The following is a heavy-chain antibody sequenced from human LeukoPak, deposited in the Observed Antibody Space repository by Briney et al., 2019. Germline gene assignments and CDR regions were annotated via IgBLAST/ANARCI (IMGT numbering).Heavy chain of an antibody. V-gene: IGHV3-23*01. CDR3: AKGTSQWLGYYFDY. D-gene: IGHD6-19*01. J-gene: IGHJ4*02. Sequence: GGSLRLSCAASGFTFSTYAVSWVRQAPGKGVEWISSINPTGGSTNYADSVKGRFTISRDNAKNSLYLQMNSLRAEDMALYYCAKGTSQWLGYYFDYWGQGTLVTVSS. CDR1: GFTFSTYA. CDR2: INPTGGST.